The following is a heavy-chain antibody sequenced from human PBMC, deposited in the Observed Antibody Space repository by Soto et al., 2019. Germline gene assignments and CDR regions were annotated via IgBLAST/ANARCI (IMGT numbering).Heavy chain of an antibody. Sequence: DVQLLESGGGLVQWGGSLRLSCVTSGFTFSTYGMTWVRQAPGKGLEWVSYGGSGGSRYYAESVKGRFTISSDNAKNTLSLEMNSLRAEDTATYYCVKFRGRAYPYYYMDVWGKGTTVTVSS. CDR2: YGGSGGSR. CDR3: VKFRGRAYPYYYMDV. V-gene: IGHV3-23*01. D-gene: IGHD3-10*01. CDR1: GFTFSTYG. J-gene: IGHJ6*03.